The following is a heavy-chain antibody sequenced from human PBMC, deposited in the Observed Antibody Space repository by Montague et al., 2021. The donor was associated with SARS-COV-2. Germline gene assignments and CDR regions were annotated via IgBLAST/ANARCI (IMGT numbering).Heavy chain of an antibody. J-gene: IGHJ4*02. Sequence: SETLSLTCAVYGGSFSGYYWTWIRKSPGKGQEWIAEINHSGTTNYNFNPSLRSRVTISVDTSKSQFTLKLSSVTAADTGVYYCARWDAQTLTLTGLRGKSASDYWGQGTLVTVSS. CDR1: GGSFSGYY. V-gene: IGHV4-34*01. D-gene: IGHD3-9*01. CDR3: ARWDAQTLTLTGLRGKSASDY. CDR2: INHSGTT.